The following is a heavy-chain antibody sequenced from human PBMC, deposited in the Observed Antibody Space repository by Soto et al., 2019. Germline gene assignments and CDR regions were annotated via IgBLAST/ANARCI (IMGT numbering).Heavy chain of an antibody. D-gene: IGHD2-2*01. V-gene: IGHV3-48*01. Sequence: PGGSLRLSCAASGFTFNTYTMNWVRQAPGKGLEWVSYISGSSSTIYYADSVKGRFTISRDNAKNSLYLQMNSLRAEDTAVYYCARDREYQPLPDYWGQGTLVTVSS. CDR2: ISGSSSTI. CDR3: ARDREYQPLPDY. J-gene: IGHJ4*02. CDR1: GFTFNTYT.